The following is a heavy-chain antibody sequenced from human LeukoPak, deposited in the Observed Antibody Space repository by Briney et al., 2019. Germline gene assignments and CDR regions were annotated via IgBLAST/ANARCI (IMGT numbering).Heavy chain of an antibody. D-gene: IGHD3-16*02. CDR1: GFTFSSYG. Sequence: PGGSLRLSCAASGFTFSSYGMHWVRQAPGKGLEWVAIIWYDGGNKYYADSVKGRFTISKDNSKNTLYLQMNSLRAEDTAVYYCAKALGLSPDYWGQGTLVTVSS. J-gene: IGHJ4*02. CDR2: IWYDGGNK. CDR3: AKALGLSPDY. V-gene: IGHV3-33*06.